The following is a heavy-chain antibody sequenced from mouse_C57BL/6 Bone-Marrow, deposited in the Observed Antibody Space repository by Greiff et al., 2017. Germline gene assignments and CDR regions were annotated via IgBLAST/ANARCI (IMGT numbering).Heavy chain of an antibody. CDR3: AKRGSSYGYFDV. Sequence: VQLVESGPGLVQPSQSLSITSTVSGFSLTSYGVHWVRQSPGKGLEWLGVIWRGGSTDYNAAFMSRLSITKDNSKSQVFFKMNSLQADDTAIYYCAKRGSSYGYFDVWGTGTTVTVSS. CDR2: IWRGGST. CDR1: GFSLTSYG. V-gene: IGHV2-5*01. J-gene: IGHJ1*03. D-gene: IGHD1-1*01.